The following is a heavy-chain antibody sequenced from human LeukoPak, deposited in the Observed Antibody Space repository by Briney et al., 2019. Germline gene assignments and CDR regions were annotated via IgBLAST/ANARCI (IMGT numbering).Heavy chain of an antibody. Sequence: ASVKVPCKASGYTFTSYGISWVRQAPGQGLEWMGWISAYNGNTNYAQKLHGRVTMTTDTSTSTAYMALRSLRSDDTAVYYCARNSAVAGTGYWGQATPVTVSS. CDR3: ARNSAVAGTGY. D-gene: IGHD6-19*01. CDR2: ISAYNGNT. J-gene: IGHJ4*02. V-gene: IGHV1-18*01. CDR1: GYTFTSYG.